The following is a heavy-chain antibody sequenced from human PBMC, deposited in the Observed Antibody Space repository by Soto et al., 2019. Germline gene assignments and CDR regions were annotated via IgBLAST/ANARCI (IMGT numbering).Heavy chain of an antibody. CDR2: IFYGGNT. Sequence: PSETLSLTCTVSDGSITSSNNFWGWIRQPPGKGLEWIGTIFYGGNTYYNPSLKSRVTMSVDTFKNQFSLRLSSVTAADTAVYFCASRYYFDYGGYYYTFDSWGQGTLVTVSS. CDR1: DGSITSSNNF. V-gene: IGHV4-39*01. J-gene: IGHJ4*02. CDR3: ASRYYFDYGGYYYTFDS. D-gene: IGHD3-22*01.